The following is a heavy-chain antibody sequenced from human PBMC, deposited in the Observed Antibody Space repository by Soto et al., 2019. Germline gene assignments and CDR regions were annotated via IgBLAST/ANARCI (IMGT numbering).Heavy chain of an antibody. CDR2: IHHGGGT. J-gene: IGHJ4*02. V-gene: IGHV4-30-2*01. D-gene: IGHD7-27*01. CDR3: AGLTGYPDY. Sequence: QLQLQESGPGLLQPSQTLSLTCVVSGGSIPSVGYSWTWIRQPPGKGLEWIGYIHHGGGTSYNPALESRVTISIERPRNQFSLNLNSVTAADTAVYYCAGLTGYPDYWGQGTLVTVFS. CDR1: GGSIPSVGYS.